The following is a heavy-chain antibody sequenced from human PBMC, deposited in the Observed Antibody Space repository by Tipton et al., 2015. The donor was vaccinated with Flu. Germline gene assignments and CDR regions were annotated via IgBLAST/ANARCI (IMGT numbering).Heavy chain of an antibody. D-gene: IGHD3-16*01. CDR3: ARLGLPDF. CDR2: INQDGSEE. V-gene: IGHV3-7*01. J-gene: IGHJ4*02. CDR1: GFPFSEFW. Sequence: SGFPFSEFWMHWVRQVPGKGLEWVAHINQDGSEESYVESVKGRFTISRDNAKNSLYLQMSSLRAEDTAIYDCARLGLPDFWGQGTLVTVST.